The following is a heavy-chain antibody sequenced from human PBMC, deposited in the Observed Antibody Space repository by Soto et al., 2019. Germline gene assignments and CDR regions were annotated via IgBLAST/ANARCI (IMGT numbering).Heavy chain of an antibody. CDR1: GGSISSYY. CDR3: ARHNPIGNNWNYFDY. V-gene: IGHV4-59*01. D-gene: IGHD1-1*01. J-gene: IGHJ4*02. CDR2: IYYSGST. Sequence: SETLSLTCTVSGGSISSYYWSWIRQPPGKGLEWIGYIYYSGSTNYNPSLKSRVTISVDTSKNQFSLKLSSVTTADTAVYYCARHNPIGNNWNYFDYWGQGTLVTVSS.